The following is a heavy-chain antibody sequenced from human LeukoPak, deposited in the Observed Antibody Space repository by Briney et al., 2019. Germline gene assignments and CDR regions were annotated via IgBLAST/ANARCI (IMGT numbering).Heavy chain of an antibody. CDR3: AKVGFVWLAIERFDY. CDR2: ISGSGGST. D-gene: IGHD3-9*01. Sequence: GGSLRLSCAASGFTFSSYAMSWVRQAPGKGLDGVSAISGSGGSTYYAESVKGRFTISRDNSKNTLYSQMNSLRAEDTAVYYCAKVGFVWLAIERFDYWGQGTLVTVSS. CDR1: GFTFSSYA. V-gene: IGHV3-23*01. J-gene: IGHJ4*02.